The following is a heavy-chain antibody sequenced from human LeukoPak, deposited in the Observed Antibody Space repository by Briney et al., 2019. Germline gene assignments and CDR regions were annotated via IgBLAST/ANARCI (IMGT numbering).Heavy chain of an antibody. CDR1: GFTFSSYE. Sequence: PGGSLRLSCAASGFTFSSYEMNWVRQAPGKGLEWISYISSSGSTKYFADSVKGRFTISRDNAKNSLYLQMNSLRAEDTAVYYCARPSRPYRSSEYFQHWGQGTLVIVSS. D-gene: IGHD6-13*01. V-gene: IGHV3-48*03. CDR2: ISSSGSTK. J-gene: IGHJ1*01. CDR3: ARPSRPYRSSEYFQH.